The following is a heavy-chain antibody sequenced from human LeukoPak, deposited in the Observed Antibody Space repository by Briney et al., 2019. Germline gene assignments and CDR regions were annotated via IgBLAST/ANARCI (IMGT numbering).Heavy chain of an antibody. D-gene: IGHD3-9*01. Sequence: GSLRLSCAASGFTFSSYEMNWVRPAPGKGLEWVSYISSSGSTIYYADSVKGRFTISRDNAKNSLYLQMNSLRAEDTAVYYCARHGDILTGYYAHYYYYGMDVWGQGTTVTVSS. CDR2: ISSSGSTI. J-gene: IGHJ6*02. V-gene: IGHV3-48*03. CDR3: ARHGDILTGYYAHYYYYGMDV. CDR1: GFTFSSYE.